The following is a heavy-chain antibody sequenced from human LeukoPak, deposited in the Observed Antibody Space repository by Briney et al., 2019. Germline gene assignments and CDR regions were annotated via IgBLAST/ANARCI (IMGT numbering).Heavy chain of an antibody. V-gene: IGHV3-48*04. CDR3: ARGLPDYDFWSGYTCDY. Sequence: GGSLRLSCAASGFFLDDYSMNWVPQAPGKGLEWLSYVRRTSSNIGYADSVRGRFTISRDNAKNSLYLQMNSLRAEDTAVYDCARGLPDYDFWSGYTCDYWGQGTLVTVSS. J-gene: IGHJ4*02. D-gene: IGHD3-3*01. CDR1: GFFLDDYS. CDR2: VRRTSSNI.